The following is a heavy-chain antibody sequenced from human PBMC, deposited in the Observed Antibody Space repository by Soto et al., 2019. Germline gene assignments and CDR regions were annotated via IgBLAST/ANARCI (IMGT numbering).Heavy chain of an antibody. CDR1: GDSVSSDTYY. V-gene: IGHV4-61*01. Sequence: TVSGDSVSSDTYYWSWIRQPPGKGLEWIGYLFYTGSTSYNPSLNSRVTMLVDTSKNQFSLKLSSVTAADSAVYYCARAILGYCTSSSCNGGDYYYGMDVWGQGTTVTVSS. D-gene: IGHD2-2*01. CDR3: ARAILGYCTSSSCNGGDYYYGMDV. J-gene: IGHJ6*02. CDR2: LFYTGST.